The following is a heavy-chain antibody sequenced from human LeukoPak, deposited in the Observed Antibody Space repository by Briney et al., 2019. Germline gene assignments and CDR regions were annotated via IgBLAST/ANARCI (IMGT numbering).Heavy chain of an antibody. CDR2: ISAYNGNT. CDR1: GYTFTSYG. CDR3: ARDLVWFGEFPFDY. V-gene: IGHV1-18*04. J-gene: IGHJ4*02. Sequence: GASVKVSCKASGYTFTSYGISWVRQAPGRGLEWMGWISAYNGNTNYAQKLQGRVTMTTDTSTSTAYMELRSLRSDDTAVYYCARDLVWFGEFPFDYWGQGTLVTVSS. D-gene: IGHD3-10*01.